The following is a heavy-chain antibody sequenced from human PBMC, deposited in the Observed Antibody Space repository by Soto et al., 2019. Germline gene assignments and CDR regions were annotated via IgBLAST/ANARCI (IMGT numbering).Heavy chain of an antibody. V-gene: IGHV4-59*01. CDR3: ARSHIVVVTAKSYGMDV. D-gene: IGHD2-21*02. CDR1: GGSISSYY. J-gene: IGHJ6*02. CDR2: MYYSGST. Sequence: TSETLSLTCTVSGGSISSYYWSWIRQPPGKGLEWIGYMYYSGSTNYNPSLKSRDTMSVDTSKNQFSLKLSSVTAADTAVYYCARSHIVVVTAKSYGMDVWGQGTTVTVSS.